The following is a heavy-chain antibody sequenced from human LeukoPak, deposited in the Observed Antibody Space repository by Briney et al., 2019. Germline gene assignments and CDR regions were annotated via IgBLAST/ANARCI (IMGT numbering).Heavy chain of an antibody. CDR1: GFTLSSYW. Sequence: QPGGSLRLSCSASGFTLSSYWMHWVRHAPGKGLVWVSRINRDGSTSIYADSVKGRFTISRDIANNTLYLEMNSLRAEDTAVYYCIRSSGMPDCWGQGTLVTVSS. J-gene: IGHJ4*02. CDR3: IRSSGMPDC. D-gene: IGHD1-26*01. CDR2: INRDGSTS. V-gene: IGHV3-74*01.